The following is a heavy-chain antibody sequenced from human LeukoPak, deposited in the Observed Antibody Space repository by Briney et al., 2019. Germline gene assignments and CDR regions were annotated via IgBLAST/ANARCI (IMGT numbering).Heavy chain of an antibody. J-gene: IGHJ4*02. CDR2: IYYSGST. CDR3: ARTTYYYDSSGSGDFDY. D-gene: IGHD3-22*01. V-gene: IGHV4-59*01. CDR1: GGSISSYY. Sequence: SETLSLTCTVSGGSISSYYWSWIRQPPGKGLEWIGYIYYSGSTNYNPSLKSRVTISVDTSKNQFSLKLSSVTGADTAVLYCARTTYYYDSSGSGDFDYWGQGTLVTVSS.